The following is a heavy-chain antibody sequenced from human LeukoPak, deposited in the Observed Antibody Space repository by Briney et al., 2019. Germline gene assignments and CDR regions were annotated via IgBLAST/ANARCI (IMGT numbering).Heavy chain of an antibody. J-gene: IGHJ4*02. CDR2: IYTSRST. CDR1: GGSISSYY. V-gene: IGHV4-4*09. Sequence: SEALSLTCTVSGGSISSYYWSWIRQPPGKGLEWIGYIYTSRSTNYNPSLKSRVTISVDTSKNQFSLKLSSVTAADTAVYYCARKRFPGYFDYWGQGTLVTVSS. CDR3: ARKRFPGYFDY. D-gene: IGHD3-3*01.